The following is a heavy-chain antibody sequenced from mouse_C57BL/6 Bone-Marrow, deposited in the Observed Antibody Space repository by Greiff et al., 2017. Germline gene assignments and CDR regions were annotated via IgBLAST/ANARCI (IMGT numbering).Heavy chain of an antibody. CDR2: IDPENGDT. CDR1: GFNIKDDY. V-gene: IGHV14-4*01. Sequence: VQLKQSGAELVRPGASVKLSCTASGFNIKDDYMHWVKQRPEQGLEWIGWIDPENGDTVYASKFQGKATITADTSSNTAYLQLSSLTSEDTAVYYCTPGSNYAYWGQGTLVTVSA. CDR3: TPGSNYAY. J-gene: IGHJ3*01. D-gene: IGHD1-1*01.